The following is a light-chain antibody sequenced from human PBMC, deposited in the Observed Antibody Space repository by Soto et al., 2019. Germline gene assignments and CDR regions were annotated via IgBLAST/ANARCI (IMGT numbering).Light chain of an antibody. CDR3: QQYVRSPPSWT. CDR1: QSVSSSY. CDR2: DAS. V-gene: IGKV3-20*01. J-gene: IGKJ1*01. Sequence: ETVLTQSPGTLSLSPGERATLSCRASQSVSSSYLAWYQQKPGQAPRPLIYDASSRATGIPDRFSGSGSGTDFTLTISRLEPEDFAVYYCQQYVRSPPSWTFGQGTKVAIK.